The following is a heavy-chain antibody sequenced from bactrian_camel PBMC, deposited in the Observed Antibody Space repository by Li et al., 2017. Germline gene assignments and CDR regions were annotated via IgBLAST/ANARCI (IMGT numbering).Heavy chain of an antibody. CDR1: GFTSNSCG. Sequence: QVQLVESGGGLVQPGGSLRLSCAASGFTSNSCGMDWYRQAAGKQRGWVSSISTDGSTSYADSVKGRFTISKDKAKDSVYLQMNSLKPEDTAVYHCATEGPHIVATRCVNESEYAVWGRGTQVTVS. D-gene: IGHD4*01. CDR2: ISTDGST. J-gene: IGHJ4*01. V-gene: IGHV3S53*01. CDR3: ATEGPHIVATRCVNESEYAV.